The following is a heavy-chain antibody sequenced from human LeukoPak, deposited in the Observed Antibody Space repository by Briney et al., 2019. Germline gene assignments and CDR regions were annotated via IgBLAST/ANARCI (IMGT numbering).Heavy chain of an antibody. J-gene: IGHJ6*03. CDR3: ARDFGDYDPYCSSYYIDV. Sequence: GGSLRLSCAASGFTFTRYSMNWVRQAPGKGLEWVSYISSSSRTIYYADSVKGRFTISRDNAKKSLYLQMNSLRAEDTAVYYCARDFGDYDPYCSSYYIDVWGKGTTVTVSS. V-gene: IGHV3-48*04. CDR2: ISSSSRTI. D-gene: IGHD4-17*01. CDR1: GFTFTRYS.